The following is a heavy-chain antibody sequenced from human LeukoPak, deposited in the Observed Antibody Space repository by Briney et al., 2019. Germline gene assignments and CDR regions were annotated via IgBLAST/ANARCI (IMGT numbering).Heavy chain of an antibody. CDR1: GFIFNSYS. V-gene: IGHV3-21*01. Sequence: GGSLRLSCAASGFIFNSYSMNWVRQAPGKGLEWVSSLSSSSSYKYYADSVKGRFTISREYAKNPLYLQMNSLRAEDSAVYYCARGRAHELHSGWYLPFDYWGQGTLVTVSS. CDR3: ARGRAHELHSGWYLPFDY. D-gene: IGHD6-19*01. CDR2: LSSSSSYK. J-gene: IGHJ4*02.